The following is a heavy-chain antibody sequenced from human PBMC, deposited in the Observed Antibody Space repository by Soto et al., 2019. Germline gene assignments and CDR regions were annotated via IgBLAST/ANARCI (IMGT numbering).Heavy chain of an antibody. D-gene: IGHD2-21*01. V-gene: IGHV3-23*01. CDR2: ISGSGGST. Sequence: GGSLRLSCAASGFTFSSYAMSWVRQAPGKGLEWVSAISGSGGSTYYADSVKGRFTISRDNSKNTLYLQMNSLRAEDTAVYYCAKDPIVVGGRTDIAYWGQGTLVTVSS. J-gene: IGHJ4*02. CDR1: GFTFSSYA. CDR3: AKDPIVVGGRTDIAY.